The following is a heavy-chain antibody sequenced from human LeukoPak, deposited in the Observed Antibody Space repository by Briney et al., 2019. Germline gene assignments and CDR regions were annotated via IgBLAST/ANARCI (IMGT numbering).Heavy chain of an antibody. J-gene: IGHJ6*02. CDR2: ISWNSGTI. CDR3: AKDKDWNDGMDV. CDR1: GFTFSSYG. Sequence: GGSLRLSCAASGFTFSSYGMHWVRQAPGKGLEWVSGISWNSGTIGYADSVKGRFTISRDNVKNSLYLQMNSLRAEDTALYYCAKDKDWNDGMDVWGQGTTVTVSS. V-gene: IGHV3-9*01. D-gene: IGHD1-1*01.